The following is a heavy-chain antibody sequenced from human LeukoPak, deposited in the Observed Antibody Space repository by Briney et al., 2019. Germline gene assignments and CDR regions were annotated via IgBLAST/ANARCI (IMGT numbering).Heavy chain of an antibody. CDR3: ARGGQYAKEYYFDY. D-gene: IGHD2-2*01. CDR2: INHSGST. J-gene: IGHJ4*02. CDR1: GGSISGYY. V-gene: IGHV4-34*01. Sequence: PSETLSLTCTVSGGSISGYYWSWIRQPPGKGLEWIGEINHSGSTNYNPSLKSRVTTSVDTSKNQFSLKLSSVTAADTAVYYCARGGQYAKEYYFDYWGQGALVTVSS.